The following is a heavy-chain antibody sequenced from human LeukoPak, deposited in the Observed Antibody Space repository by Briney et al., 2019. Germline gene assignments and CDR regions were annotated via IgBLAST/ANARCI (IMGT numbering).Heavy chain of an antibody. V-gene: IGHV4-38-2*02. CDR1: GYSISSGYY. CDR2: IYHSGST. D-gene: IGHD6-13*01. CDR3: ARDPDHSIAEETSFDY. Sequence: SETLSLTCTVSGYSISSGYYWGWIRQPPGKGLEWIGNIYHSGSTYYNPSLKSRVTISVDTSKNQFSLKLSSVTAADTAVYYCARDPDHSIAEETSFDYWGQGTLVTVSS. J-gene: IGHJ4*02.